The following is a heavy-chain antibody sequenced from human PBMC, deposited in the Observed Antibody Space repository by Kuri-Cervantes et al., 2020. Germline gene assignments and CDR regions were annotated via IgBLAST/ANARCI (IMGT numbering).Heavy chain of an antibody. Sequence: GESLKISCAASGFTFSSYWMHWVRQAPGKGLVWVSRINSDGSSTSYADSVKGRFTISRDNAKNSLYLQMNSLRAEDTAVYYCARGWASIAVGFDYWGQGTLVTVSS. CDR1: GFTFSSYW. D-gene: IGHD6-19*01. CDR3: ARGWASIAVGFDY. J-gene: IGHJ4*02. CDR2: INSDGSST. V-gene: IGHV3-74*01.